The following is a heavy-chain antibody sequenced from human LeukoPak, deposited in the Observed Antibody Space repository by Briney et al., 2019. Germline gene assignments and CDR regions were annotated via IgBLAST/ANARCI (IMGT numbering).Heavy chain of an antibody. V-gene: IGHV4-34*01. CDR2: IYHSGST. J-gene: IGHJ3*02. D-gene: IGHD7-27*01. CDR3: ARARRSWGTFDI. Sequence: SETLSLTCAVYGGSFSGYYWSWIRQPPGKGLEWIGEIYHSGSTYYNPSLKSRITISVDTSKNQFSLKLSSVTAADTAVYYCARARRSWGTFDIWGQGSMVTVSS. CDR1: GGSFSGYY.